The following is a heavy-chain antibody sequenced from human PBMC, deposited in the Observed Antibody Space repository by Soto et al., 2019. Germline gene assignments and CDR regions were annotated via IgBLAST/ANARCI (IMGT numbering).Heavy chain of an antibody. CDR2: ISAYNGNT. CDR3: ARNYDILTGSNWFDP. CDR1: GYTFTSYG. V-gene: IGHV1-18*01. D-gene: IGHD3-9*01. Sequence: ASVKVSCKASGYTFTSYGISWVRQAPGQGLEWMGWISAYNGNTNYAQKLQGRVTMTTDTSTSTAYMELRSLRSDDTAVYYCARNYDILTGSNWFDPWGQGTLVTVSS. J-gene: IGHJ5*02.